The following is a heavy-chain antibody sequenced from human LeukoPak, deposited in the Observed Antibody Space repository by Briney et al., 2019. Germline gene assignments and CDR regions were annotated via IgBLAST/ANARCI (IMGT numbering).Heavy chain of an antibody. D-gene: IGHD6-19*01. CDR2: IIPIFGTA. CDR1: GGTFSSYA. CDR3: ARVKQWLVPSDAFDI. V-gene: IGHV1-69*01. Sequence: SVKVSCKASGGTFSSYAISWVRQAPGQGLEWMGGIIPIFGTANYAQKFQGRVTITADESTSTAYMELSSLRSEDTAVYYCARVKQWLVPSDAFDIWVQGTMVTVSS. J-gene: IGHJ3*02.